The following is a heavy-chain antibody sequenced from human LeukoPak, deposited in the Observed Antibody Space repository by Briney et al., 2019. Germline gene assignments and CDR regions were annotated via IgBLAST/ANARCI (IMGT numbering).Heavy chain of an antibody. V-gene: IGHV4-59*12. CDR3: ARVVTIFGVVTKYYFDY. CDR1: GGSISSYY. Sequence: SETLSLTCTVSGGSISSYYWSWIRQPPGKGLEWIGYIYCSGSTNYNPSLKSRVTISVDTSKNQFSLKLSSVTAADTAVYYCARVVTIFGVVTKYYFDYWGQGTLVTVSS. D-gene: IGHD3-3*01. J-gene: IGHJ4*02. CDR2: IYCSGST.